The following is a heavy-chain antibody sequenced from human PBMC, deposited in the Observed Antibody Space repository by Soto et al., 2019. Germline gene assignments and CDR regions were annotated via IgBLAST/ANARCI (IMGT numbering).Heavy chain of an antibody. CDR2: INHSGST. V-gene: IGHV4-34*01. Sequence: SETLSLTCAVYGGSFSGYYWSWIRQPPGKGLEWIGEINHSGSTYYNPSLKSRVTISVDTSKNQFSLKLSSVTAADTAVYYCARVGITIFGVVITNDNWFDPWGQGTLVTVSS. J-gene: IGHJ5*02. CDR3: ARVGITIFGVVITNDNWFDP. CDR1: GGSFSGYY. D-gene: IGHD3-3*01.